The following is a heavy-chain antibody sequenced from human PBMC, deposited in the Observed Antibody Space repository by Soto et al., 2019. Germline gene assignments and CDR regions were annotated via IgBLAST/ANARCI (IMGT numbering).Heavy chain of an antibody. J-gene: IGHJ4*02. V-gene: IGHV4-31*03. CDR2: IYYSGST. D-gene: IGHD3-22*01. CDR1: GGSISSGGYY. Sequence: QVQLQESGPGLVKPSQTLSLTCTVSGGSISSGGYYWSWIRQHPGKGLEWIGYIYYSGSTYYNPSLKSRVTISVDTSKNQCSLKLSSVTAADTAVYYCARDSQDSSGYRAFDYWGQGTLVTVSS. CDR3: ARDSQDSSGYRAFDY.